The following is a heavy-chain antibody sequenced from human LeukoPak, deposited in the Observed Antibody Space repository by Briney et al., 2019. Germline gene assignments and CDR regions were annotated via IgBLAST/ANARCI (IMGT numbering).Heavy chain of an antibody. Sequence: PGGSLRLSCAASGFTFRSYWMSWVRQAPGRGLEWVANIKQDGNKKYYVDSLGGRFTISRDNGKNSLFLQMNSLRAEDTAVYYCVWEGGVAAPNYFEYWGQGTLVTVSS. V-gene: IGHV3-7*01. J-gene: IGHJ4*02. CDR3: VWEGGVAAPNYFEY. CDR2: IKQDGNKK. CDR1: GFTFRSYW. D-gene: IGHD3-16*01.